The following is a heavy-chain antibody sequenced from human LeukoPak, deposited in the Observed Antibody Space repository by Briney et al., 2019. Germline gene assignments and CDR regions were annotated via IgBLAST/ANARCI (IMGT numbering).Heavy chain of an antibody. CDR3: ARVLGGRQHSSNWFDP. CDR1: GYSISSGYY. D-gene: IGHD3-3*02. J-gene: IGHJ5*02. V-gene: IGHV4-38-2*02. Sequence: SETLSLTCTVSGYSISSGYYWGWIRQPPGKGLEWIGSIYHSGSTYYNPSLKSRVTISVDTSKNQFSLKLSSVTAADTAVYYCARVLGGRQHSSNWFDPWGQGTLVTVSS. CDR2: IYHSGST.